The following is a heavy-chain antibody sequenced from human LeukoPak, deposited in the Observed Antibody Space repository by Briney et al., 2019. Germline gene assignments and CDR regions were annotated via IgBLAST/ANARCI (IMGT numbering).Heavy chain of an antibody. D-gene: IGHD2-2*01. CDR3: ARRSSGSTSYGEYYFDY. Sequence: ASVKVSCKASGYTFTSYGISWVRQAPGQGLEWMGWISAYNGNTNYAQKLQGRVTMTTDTSTSTAYMELRSLRSDDTAVYYCARRSSGSTSYGEYYFDYWGQGTLVTVSS. CDR1: GYTFTSYG. CDR2: ISAYNGNT. V-gene: IGHV1-18*01. J-gene: IGHJ4*02.